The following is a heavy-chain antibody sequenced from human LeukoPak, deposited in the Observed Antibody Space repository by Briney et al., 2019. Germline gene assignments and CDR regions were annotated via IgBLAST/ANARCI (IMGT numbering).Heavy chain of an antibody. J-gene: IGHJ4*02. Sequence: SETLSLTCAVYGGSFSGYYWSWIRQPRGKGLEWMGEINHSGSTNYNPSLKSRVTISVDTSKNQFSLKLSSVTAADTAVYYCARGPHYYGSGSYYNPQRYFDYWGQGTLVTVSS. CDR1: GGSFSGYY. D-gene: IGHD3-10*01. CDR3: ARGPHYYGSGSYYNPQRYFDY. V-gene: IGHV4-34*01. CDR2: INHSGST.